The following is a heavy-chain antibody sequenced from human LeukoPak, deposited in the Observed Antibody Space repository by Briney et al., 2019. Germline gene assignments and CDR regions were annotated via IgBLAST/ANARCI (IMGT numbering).Heavy chain of an antibody. J-gene: IGHJ4*02. Sequence: SETLSLTCAVYGGSFSGYYWSWIRQPPGKGLEWIGEINHSGSTNYNPSLKSRVTISVDTSKNQFSLKLSSVTAADTAVYYCARLRLYCSSTSCYSLFDYWGQGTLVTVSS. CDR1: GGSFSGYY. D-gene: IGHD2-2*01. CDR2: INHSGST. CDR3: ARLRLYCSSTSCYSLFDY. V-gene: IGHV4-34*01.